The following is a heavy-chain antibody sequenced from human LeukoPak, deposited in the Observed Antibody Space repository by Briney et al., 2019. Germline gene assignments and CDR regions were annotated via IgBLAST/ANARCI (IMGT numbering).Heavy chain of an antibody. J-gene: IGHJ5*02. D-gene: IGHD3-9*01. V-gene: IGHV3-64D*06. CDR2: ISSSGGST. CDR1: GFTFSSYA. CDR3: VKGPTGYEYPLNWFDP. Sequence: PGGSLRLSCSASGFTFSSYAMHWVRQAPGKGLEYVSAISSSGGSTYYADSVKGRFTISRDNSKNTLYLQMSSLRAEDTAVYYCVKGPTGYEYPLNWFDPWGQGTLVIVSS.